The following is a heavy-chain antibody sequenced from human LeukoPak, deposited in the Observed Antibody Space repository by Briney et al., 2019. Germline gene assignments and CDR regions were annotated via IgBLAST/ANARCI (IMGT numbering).Heavy chain of an antibody. V-gene: IGHV5-10-1*01. J-gene: IGHJ4*02. CDR1: GYSFTSYW. Sequence: GESLKISCKGSGYSFTSYWISWVRQMPGKGLEWMGRIDPSDSYTNYSPSFQGHVTISADKSISTAYLQWNSLKASDTAMYYCARHLVATMNYWGQGTLVTVSS. D-gene: IGHD5-12*01. CDR2: IDPSDSYT. CDR3: ARHLVATMNY.